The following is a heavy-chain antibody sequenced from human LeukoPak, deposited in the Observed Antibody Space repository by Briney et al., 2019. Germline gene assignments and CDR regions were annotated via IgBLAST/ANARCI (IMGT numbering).Heavy chain of an antibody. D-gene: IGHD3-10*01. CDR2: IYYSGST. Sequence: SETLSLTCTVSGYSISSGYYWSWIRQPPGKGLEWIGYIYYSGSTNYKPSLKSRVTISVDTSKNQFSLKLNSVTAADTAVYYCARGGYYGSGNDFRFDPWGQGTLVTVSS. CDR1: GYSISSGYY. V-gene: IGHV4-61*01. CDR3: ARGGYYGSGNDFRFDP. J-gene: IGHJ5*02.